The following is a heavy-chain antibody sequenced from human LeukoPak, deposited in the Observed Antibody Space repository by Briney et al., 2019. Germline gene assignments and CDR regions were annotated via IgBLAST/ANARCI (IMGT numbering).Heavy chain of an antibody. CDR1: GYTFTGCY. Sequence: VASVKVSCRASGYTFTGCYMHWVRQAPGQGLEWTGWINPNSGGTNYAQKFQGRVTMTRDTSISTAYMEASRLRSDDTAVYSCARDQHSNYYGYWGQGTLVTVSS. CDR2: INPNSGGT. J-gene: IGHJ4*02. V-gene: IGHV1-2*02. CDR3: ARDQHSNYYGY. D-gene: IGHD4-11*01.